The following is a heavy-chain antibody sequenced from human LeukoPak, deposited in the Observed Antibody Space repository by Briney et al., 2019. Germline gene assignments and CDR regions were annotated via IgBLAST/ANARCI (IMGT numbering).Heavy chain of an antibody. D-gene: IGHD3-10*01. CDR1: GGSISSSSYY. Sequence: PSETLSLTCTVSGGSISSSSYYWGWIRQPPGKGLEWIGEINQSGSTNSNPFLKSRVTISVDTSKNQFTLNLSSVTAADTAVYYCARNLYGPDTDYWGQGTLVTVSS. CDR2: INQSGST. J-gene: IGHJ4*02. V-gene: IGHV4-39*06. CDR3: ARNLYGPDTDY.